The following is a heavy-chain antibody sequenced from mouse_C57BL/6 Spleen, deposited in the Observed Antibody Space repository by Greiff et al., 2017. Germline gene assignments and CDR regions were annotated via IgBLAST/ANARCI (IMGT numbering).Heavy chain of an antibody. V-gene: IGHV1-59*01. CDR1: GYTFTSYW. CDR2: IDPSDSYT. J-gene: IGHJ1*03. CDR3: ARSNWGWYFDV. Sequence: QVQLKQPGAELVRPGTSVKLSCKASGYTFTSYWMHWVKQRPGQGLEWIGVIDPSDSYTNYNQKFKGKATLTVDTSSSTAYMQLSSLTSEDSAVYYCARSNWGWYFDVWGTGTTVTVSS. D-gene: IGHD4-1*01.